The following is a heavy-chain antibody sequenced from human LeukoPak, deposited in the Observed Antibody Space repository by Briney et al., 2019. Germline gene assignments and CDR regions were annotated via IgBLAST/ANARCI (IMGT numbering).Heavy chain of an antibody. D-gene: IGHD2-8*01. CDR2: ISGSGST. J-gene: IGHJ4*02. CDR3: ARDHNESGGGVDY. V-gene: IGHV4-4*07. CDR1: GDSISYFY. Sequence: PSETLSLTCSVSGDSISYFYWSWIRRAAGKGLEWIGRISGSGSTDYNASLKSRVTMSVDTSKNQLSLKVISVTAADTAVYYCARDHNESGGGVDYWGQGTLVTVSS.